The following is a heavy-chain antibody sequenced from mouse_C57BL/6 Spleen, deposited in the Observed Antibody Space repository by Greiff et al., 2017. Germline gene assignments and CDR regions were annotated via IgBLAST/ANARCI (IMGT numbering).Heavy chain of an antibody. J-gene: IGHJ3*01. Sequence: VQLVESGPGLVQPSQSLSITCTVSGFSFTSYGVHWVRQSPGKGLAWLGVIWRGGSTDYNAAFMSRLSITKDNSKSQVFFKMNSLQADDTAIYYWAKNTGHDDYDGDFAYWGQGTLVTVSA. CDR3: AKNTGHDDYDGDFAY. V-gene: IGHV2-5*01. CDR1: GFSFTSYG. CDR2: IWRGGST. D-gene: IGHD2-4*01.